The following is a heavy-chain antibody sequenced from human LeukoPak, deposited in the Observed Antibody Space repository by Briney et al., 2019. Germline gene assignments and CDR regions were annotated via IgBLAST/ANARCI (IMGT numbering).Heavy chain of an antibody. J-gene: IGHJ5*02. CDR1: GGSFSGFY. V-gene: IGHV4-34*01. D-gene: IGHD2-8*01. CDR2: INHNGST. CDR3: ARGGGYCTNNVCPPWFDP. Sequence: SETLSLTCSVYGGSFSGFYWNWIRQPPGKGLEWIGEINHNGSTHYSPSLKSRLSISVDPSKNQFSLKLSSVTAADTAVYYCARGGGYCTNNVCPPWFDPWGQGALVTVSS.